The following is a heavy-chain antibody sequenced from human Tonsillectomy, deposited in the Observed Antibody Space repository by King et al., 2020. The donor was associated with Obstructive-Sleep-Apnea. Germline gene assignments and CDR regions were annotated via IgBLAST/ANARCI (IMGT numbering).Heavy chain of an antibody. J-gene: IGHJ4*02. CDR2: IKSKPDGGTA. CDR1: GFSFNNAW. CDR3: TTERTYKLYYYDY. V-gene: IGHV3-15*01. Sequence: VQLVESGGGFVKPGGSLRLSCAASGFSFNNAWMKWVRQAPGKGLEWVGRIKSKPDGGTADYAAPVKGRFTISRDDSRNMLYLQMHSLKTEDTAVYFCTTERTYKLYYYDYWGQGTLVTVSS. D-gene: IGHD1-1*01.